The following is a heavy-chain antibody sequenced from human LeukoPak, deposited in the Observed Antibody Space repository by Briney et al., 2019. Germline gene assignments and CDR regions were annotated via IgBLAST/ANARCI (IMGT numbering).Heavy chain of an antibody. CDR1: GGSISSSSYY. CDR2: IYYSGST. Sequence: SETLSLTCTVSGGSISSSSYYWGWIRQPPGKGLEWIGSIYYSGSTYYNPSLKSRVTISVDTSKNQFSLKLSSVTAADTAVYYCARRGGGSGWPTYYYYMDVWGKGTTVTVSS. V-gene: IGHV4-39*07. D-gene: IGHD6-19*01. J-gene: IGHJ6*03. CDR3: ARRGGGSGWPTYYYYMDV.